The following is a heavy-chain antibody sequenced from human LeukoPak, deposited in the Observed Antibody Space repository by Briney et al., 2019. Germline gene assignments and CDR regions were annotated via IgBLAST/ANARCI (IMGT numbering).Heavy chain of an antibody. V-gene: IGHV5-51*01. CDR3: ARHNTVVTPRYYYYGMDV. CDR1: GYSFTSYW. J-gene: IGHJ6*02. CDR2: IYPGDSDT. D-gene: IGHD4-23*01. Sequence: GESLKISCKRSGYSFTSYWIGWVRQMPGKGLEWSGIIYPGDSDTRYRPSFQGQVTISADKSISTAYLQWSSLKASDTAMYYCARHNTVVTPRYYYYGMDVWGQGTTVTVSS.